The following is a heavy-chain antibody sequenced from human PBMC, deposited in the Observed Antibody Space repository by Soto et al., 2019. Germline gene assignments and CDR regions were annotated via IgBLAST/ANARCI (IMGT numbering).Heavy chain of an antibody. J-gene: IGHJ3*01. CDR3: ARRGSR. CDR1: GFTFSSSK. D-gene: IGHD2-15*01. Sequence: EVQLVGSGGGLVQPGGSLRLSCAASGFTFSSSKMYWVRQAPGKGLEWISYIHPGGQTIFYAESVKGRFTISRDNAKHSVYLQMNSLRAEDTAVYYCARRGSRWGRGTKVTVSS. V-gene: IGHV3-48*03. CDR2: IHPGGQTI.